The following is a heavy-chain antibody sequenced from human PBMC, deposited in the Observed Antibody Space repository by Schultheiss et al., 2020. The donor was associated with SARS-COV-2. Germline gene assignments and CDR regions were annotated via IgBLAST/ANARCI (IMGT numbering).Heavy chain of an antibody. CDR2: IYYSGST. CDR3: ARRGYYDSLGFYHDAFDI. V-gene: IGHV4-39*01. Sequence: SETLSLTCAVYGGSFSGYYWGWIRQPPGKGLEWIGSIYYSGSTYYNPSLKSRVTISVDTSKNQFSLKLSSVTAADTAVYYCARRGYYDSLGFYHDAFDIWGQGTMVTVSS. CDR1: GGSFSGYY. J-gene: IGHJ3*02. D-gene: IGHD3-22*01.